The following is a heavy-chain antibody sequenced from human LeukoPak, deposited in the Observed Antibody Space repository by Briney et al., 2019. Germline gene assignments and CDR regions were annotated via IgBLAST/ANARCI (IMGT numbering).Heavy chain of an antibody. CDR2: INPNKGGT. D-gene: IGHD3-22*01. V-gene: IGHV1-2*02. Sequence: ASVKVSCKASGYTFTGYYMHWVRQAPGQGFEWMGWINPNKGGTNYAQKFQGRVTMTRDTPISTAYMELNRLTSDDTAVLYCARDRGYFDSSGYRFDAFDIWGQGTMVTVSS. CDR3: ARDRGYFDSSGYRFDAFDI. J-gene: IGHJ3*02. CDR1: GYTFTGYY.